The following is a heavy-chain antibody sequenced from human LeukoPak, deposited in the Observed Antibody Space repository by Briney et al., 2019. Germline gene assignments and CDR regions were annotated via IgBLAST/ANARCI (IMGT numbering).Heavy chain of an antibody. D-gene: IGHD4-17*01. J-gene: IGHJ4*02. CDR3: ARYLYGDSASYFDY. V-gene: IGHV2-5*02. CDR1: GFSLSTSGVG. CDR2: IYWDDDK. Sequence: ESGPTLVNPTQTLTLTCTFSGFSLSTSGVGVGWIRQPPGKALEWLALIYWDDDKRYSPSLKSRLTITKDTSKNQVVLTMTNMDPVDTATYFCARYLYGDSASYFDYWGQGILVTVSS.